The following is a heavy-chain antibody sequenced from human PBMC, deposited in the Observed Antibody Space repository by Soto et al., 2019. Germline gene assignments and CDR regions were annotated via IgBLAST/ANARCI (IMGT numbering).Heavy chain of an antibody. CDR1: GYTFTSYA. CDR2: INAGNGNT. Sequence: GASVKVSCKASGYTFTSYAMHWVRQAPGQRLEWMGWINAGNGNTKYSQKFQGRVTITRDTSASTAYMELSSLRSEDTAVYYCARDPNSATPSGLDYWGQGTLVTVSS. CDR3: ARDPNSATPSGLDY. V-gene: IGHV1-3*01. D-gene: IGHD1-26*01. J-gene: IGHJ4*02.